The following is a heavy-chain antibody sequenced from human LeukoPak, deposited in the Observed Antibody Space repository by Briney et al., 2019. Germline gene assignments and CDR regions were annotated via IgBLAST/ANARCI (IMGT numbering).Heavy chain of an antibody. CDR1: GFSLSTSGVG. J-gene: IGHJ4*02. CDR2: IYWDDDK. V-gene: IGHV2-5*02. D-gene: IGHD2-15*01. CDR3: AHRLLHLYYFDY. Sequence: SGPTLVNPTQTLTLTCTFSGFSLSTSGVGAGRIRQPPGKALEWLALIYWDDDKRYSPSLKSRLTITKDTSKNQVVLTMTNMDPVDTATYYCAHRLLHLYYFDYWGQGTLVTVSS.